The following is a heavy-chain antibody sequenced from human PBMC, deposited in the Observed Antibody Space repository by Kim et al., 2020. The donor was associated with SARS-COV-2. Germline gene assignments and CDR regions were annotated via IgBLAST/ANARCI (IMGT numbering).Heavy chain of an antibody. CDR3: ARERGPYWYFDL. J-gene: IGHJ2*01. Sequence: GGSLRLSCAASGFTVSSNYMSWVRQAPGKGLEWVSVIYSGGSTYYADSVKGRFTISRDNSKNTLYLQMNSLRAKDTAVYYCARERGPYWYFDLRGRGTLVTVSS. D-gene: IGHD2-15*01. CDR2: IYSGGST. V-gene: IGHV3-53*01. CDR1: GFTVSSNY.